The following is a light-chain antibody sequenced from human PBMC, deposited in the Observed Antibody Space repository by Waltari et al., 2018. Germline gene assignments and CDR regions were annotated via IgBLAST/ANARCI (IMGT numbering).Light chain of an antibody. CDR1: SSNLGSNP. Sequence: QSVLTQPPSASGTPGQLVTISCYGSSSNLGSNPVYWYQHLPGTAPKVLIYRNSQRPSGVPDRFSGSKSGTSASLAMSGLRSEDEADYYCAAWDSSLSAWVFGGGTKLTVL. CDR3: AAWDSSLSAWV. V-gene: IGLV1-47*01. J-gene: IGLJ3*02. CDR2: RNS.